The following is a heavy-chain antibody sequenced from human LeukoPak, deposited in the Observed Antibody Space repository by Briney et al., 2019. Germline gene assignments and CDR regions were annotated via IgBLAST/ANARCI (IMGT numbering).Heavy chain of an antibody. Sequence: PSETLSLTCTVSGGSISSYYWSWIRQPPGKGLEWIGYFYYTGSTNYNPSLKSRVTISVDMSRNEFSLKLSSVTAADTAVYYCARDSERYCSGGSCYSYYYYGMDVWGQGTTVTVSS. CDR2: FYYTGST. D-gene: IGHD2-15*01. V-gene: IGHV4-59*12. CDR1: GGSISSYY. CDR3: ARDSERYCSGGSCYSYYYYGMDV. J-gene: IGHJ6*02.